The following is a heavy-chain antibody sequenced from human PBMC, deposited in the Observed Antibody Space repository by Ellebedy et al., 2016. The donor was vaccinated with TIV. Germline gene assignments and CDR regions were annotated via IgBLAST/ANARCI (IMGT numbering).Heavy chain of an antibody. CDR3: AREKVNYEFGLDV. J-gene: IGHJ6*02. CDR1: GYSFTDYG. D-gene: IGHD3-22*01. Sequence: ASVKVSCKASGYSFTDYGLTWVRQAPGQGLEWMGWISPDSGGTNFAQEFQGRVTMTRDASINTVYMQLTRLQSDDTAVYYCAREKVNYEFGLDVWGQGTTVSVSS. V-gene: IGHV1-2*02. CDR2: ISPDSGGT.